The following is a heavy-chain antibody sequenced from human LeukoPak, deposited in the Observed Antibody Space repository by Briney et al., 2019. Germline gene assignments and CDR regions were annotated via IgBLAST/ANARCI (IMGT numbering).Heavy chain of an antibody. Sequence: GGPLRLSCAASGFAFSDFYMFWIRQAPGKGLGWISYISNSGSTLYYADSVKGRFTISRDNDKNLLYLQMNSLRADDTAVYYCARDALGSYDYWGQGTLVTVSS. D-gene: IGHD3-10*01. J-gene: IGHJ4*02. CDR3: ARDALGSYDY. CDR1: GFAFSDFY. V-gene: IGHV3-11*01. CDR2: ISNSGSTL.